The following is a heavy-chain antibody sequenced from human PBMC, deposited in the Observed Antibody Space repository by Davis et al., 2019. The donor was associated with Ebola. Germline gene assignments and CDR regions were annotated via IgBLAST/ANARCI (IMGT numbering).Heavy chain of an antibody. CDR1: DFIVSDKY. CDR3: ARHVYGDFWYFDL. J-gene: IGHJ2*01. CDR2: ISRDERT. D-gene: IGHD4-17*01. V-gene: IGHV3-53*01. Sequence: GGSLRLSCAASDFIVSDKYMSWVRQAPGKGPEWVSVISRDERTYYANSVRGRFTISRDNSKNTIYLQMDSLRVDDTAMYYCARHVYGDFWYFDLWGRGTRVTVSS.